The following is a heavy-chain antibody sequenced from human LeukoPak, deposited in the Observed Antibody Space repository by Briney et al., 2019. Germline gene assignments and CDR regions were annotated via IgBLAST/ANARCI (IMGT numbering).Heavy chain of an antibody. Sequence: PGGSLRLSCAASGFTVSSNYMSWVRQAPGKGLEWVSVIYSGGSTYYADSVKSRFTISRDNSKNTLYLQMNSLRAEDTAVYYCVGTMVRGVIRMDVWGQGTTVTVSS. CDR1: GFTVSSNY. J-gene: IGHJ6*02. D-gene: IGHD3-10*01. V-gene: IGHV3-66*01. CDR3: VGTMVRGVIRMDV. CDR2: IYSGGST.